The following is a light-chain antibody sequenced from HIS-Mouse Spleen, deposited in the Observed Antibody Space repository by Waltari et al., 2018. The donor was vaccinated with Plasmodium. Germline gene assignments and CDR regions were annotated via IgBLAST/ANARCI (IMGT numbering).Light chain of an antibody. Sequence: SYELTQPPSVSVSPAQTARITCAGDALPKKYAYWYQQKSGQAPVLVSWEDSKRPSGIPERFSGSSSGTMATLTISGAQVEDEADYYCYSTDSSGNHRVFGGGTKLTVL. CDR2: EDS. J-gene: IGLJ3*02. CDR3: YSTDSSGNHRV. CDR1: ALPKKY. V-gene: IGLV3-10*01.